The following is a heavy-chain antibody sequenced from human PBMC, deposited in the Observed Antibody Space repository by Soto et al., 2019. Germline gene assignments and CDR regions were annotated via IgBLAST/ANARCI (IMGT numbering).Heavy chain of an antibody. J-gene: IGHJ6*02. CDR2: IYYSGST. CDR1: GGSISSGGYY. CDR3: ARVAPPYGMDV. V-gene: IGHV4-31*03. Sequence: SETLSLTCTVSGGSISSGGYYWSWIRQHPGKGLEWIGYIYYSGSTYYNPSLKSRVTISVDTSKNQFSLKLSSVTAADTAVYYCARVAPPYGMDVWGQGTTVTVSS.